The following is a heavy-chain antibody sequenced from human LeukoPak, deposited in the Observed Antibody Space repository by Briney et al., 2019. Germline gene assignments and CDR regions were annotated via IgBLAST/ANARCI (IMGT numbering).Heavy chain of an antibody. CDR2: INAGNGNT. D-gene: IGHD3-22*01. CDR1: GYTFTSYA. V-gene: IGHV1-3*01. CDR3: ARHALYYDNSGYVPLDY. J-gene: IGHJ4*02. Sequence: GASVKVSFKASGYTFTSYAMHWVRQAPGQRLEWMGWINAGNGNTKYSQKFQGRVTITRDTSANTAYMELSSLRSEDTAVYYCARHALYYDNSGYVPLDYWGQGTLVTVSS.